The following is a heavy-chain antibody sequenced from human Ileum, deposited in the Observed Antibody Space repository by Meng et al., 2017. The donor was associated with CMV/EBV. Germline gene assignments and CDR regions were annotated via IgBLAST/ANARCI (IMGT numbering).Heavy chain of an antibody. V-gene: IGHV1-2*02. CDR1: GYTCTSYG. D-gene: IGHD2-2*01. Sequence: ASVNVSCKASGYTCTSYGISWVRQAPGQGLEWMGWINPNSGGTNYAQKFQGRVTMTRDTSISTAYMELSRLRSDDTAVYYCALPTQTSTIVVVPAAIHAFDIWGQGTMVTVSS. J-gene: IGHJ3*02. CDR2: INPNSGGT. CDR3: ALPTQTSTIVVVPAAIHAFDI.